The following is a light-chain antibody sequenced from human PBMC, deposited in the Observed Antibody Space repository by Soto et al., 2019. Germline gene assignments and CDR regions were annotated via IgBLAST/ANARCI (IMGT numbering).Light chain of an antibody. CDR2: ATS. Sequence: DIQMTQSPSSLSASVGDRVTITCRASQNIYSYLNWYQQKPGKAPKLLIFATSSLQSGVPSRFSGSGSGTDFTLTISSLQPEDFATYYCQQSFSTPLFTFGPGTRVEIK. CDR1: QNIYSY. V-gene: IGKV1-39*01. J-gene: IGKJ3*01. CDR3: QQSFSTPLFT.